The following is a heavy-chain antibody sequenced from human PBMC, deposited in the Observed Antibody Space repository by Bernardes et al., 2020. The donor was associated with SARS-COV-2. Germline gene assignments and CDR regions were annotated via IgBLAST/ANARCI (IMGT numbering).Heavy chain of an antibody. CDR2: VYPDDSDT. V-gene: IGHV5-51*01. CDR1: GYSFTHYW. J-gene: IGHJ4*02. CDR3: ARTYYGSGSYWGYFDY. Sequence: GGSLKIYCKGSGYSFTHYWIGWVRQMPGKGLEWMGIVYPDDSDTRYSPSFQGQVTISADKSISTAYLQWSSLKASDTAMYYCARTYYGSGSYWGYFDYWGQGTLVTASS. D-gene: IGHD3-10*01.